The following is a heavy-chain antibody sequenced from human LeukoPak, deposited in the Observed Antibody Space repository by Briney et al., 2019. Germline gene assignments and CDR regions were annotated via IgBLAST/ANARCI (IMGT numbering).Heavy chain of an antibody. CDR1: GFTFDDYG. J-gene: IGHJ3*02. CDR3: ARDVKEEGGYYYDSSAHGDAFDI. CDR2: INWNGGST. Sequence: GGSLRLSCAASGFTFDDYGMSWVRQAPGKGLEWVSGINWNGGSTGYADSVKGRFTISRDNAKNSLYLQMNSLRAEDTALYHCARDVKEEGGYYYDSSAHGDAFDIWGQGTMVTVPS. D-gene: IGHD3-22*01. V-gene: IGHV3-20*01.